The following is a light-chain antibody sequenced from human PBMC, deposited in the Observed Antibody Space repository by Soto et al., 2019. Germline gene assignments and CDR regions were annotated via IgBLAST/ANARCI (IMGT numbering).Light chain of an antibody. CDR2: GAS. J-gene: IGKJ1*01. Sequence: VMTQSPATLYASPGERVILSCRASQNIGSNLAWYQQRPGQAPRLLMYGASTRATETPARFSGSGSATDFTLTISRLEPEDFAVYYCQQYGDSPWTFGQGTKVDIK. CDR3: QQYGDSPWT. V-gene: IGKV3D-15*02. CDR1: QNIGSN.